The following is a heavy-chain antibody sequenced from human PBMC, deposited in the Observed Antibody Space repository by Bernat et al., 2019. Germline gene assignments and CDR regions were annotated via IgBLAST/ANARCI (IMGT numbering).Heavy chain of an antibody. CDR1: GGTFRTYA. CDR3: VRGSSDCSSSSCPYDY. D-gene: IGHD2-2*01. Sequence: QLQLVQSGAEVKKPGSSVKVSCKASGGTFRTYAISWVQQAPGQGLEWMGGIIPIFGTANYAQKFQGRVTISADESTSTVYMALSSLRSEDTAIYYCVRGSSDCSSSSCPYDYWGQGTLVTVSS. J-gene: IGHJ4*02. CDR2: IIPIFGTA. V-gene: IGHV1-69*01.